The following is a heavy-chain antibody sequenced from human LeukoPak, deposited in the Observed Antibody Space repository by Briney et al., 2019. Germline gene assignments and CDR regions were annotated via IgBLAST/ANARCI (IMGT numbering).Heavy chain of an antibody. D-gene: IGHD2-15*01. CDR3: ARDIVVAAATPGFYYYGMDV. V-gene: IGHV3-30-3*01. Sequence: GGSLRLSCAPSGFSFSSYAMHWVRQAPGKGLEWVAVISYDGNNKYYADSVKGRFTISRDNSKSTLFLQMNSLRAEDTAVYYCARDIVVAAATPGFYYYGMDVWGQGTTVAVSS. J-gene: IGHJ6*02. CDR1: GFSFSSYA. CDR2: ISYDGNNK.